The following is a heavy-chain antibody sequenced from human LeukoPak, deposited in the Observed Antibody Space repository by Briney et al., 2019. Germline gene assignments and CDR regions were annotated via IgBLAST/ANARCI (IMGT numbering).Heavy chain of an antibody. CDR3: ARRYDSSAYAVDY. J-gene: IGHJ4*02. CDR1: GYSFTSYW. CDR2: IYPDDSDT. V-gene: IGHV5-51*01. Sequence: GESLKISCKGSGYSFTSYWIGGVRQMPGKGLEWMGIIYPDDSDTRYSPSFQGQVTISADKSISTAYLQWSSLKASDTAMYYCARRYDSSAYAVDYWGQGTLVTVSS. D-gene: IGHD3-22*01.